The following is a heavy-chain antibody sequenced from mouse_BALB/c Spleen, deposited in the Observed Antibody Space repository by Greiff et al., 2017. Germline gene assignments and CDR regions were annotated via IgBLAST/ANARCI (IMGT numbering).Heavy chain of an antibody. V-gene: IGHV5-6*01. J-gene: IGHJ4*01. CDR3: ARHRVYGNYEEAMDY. D-gene: IGHD2-1*01. Sequence: EVKLVESGGDLVKPGGSLKLSCAASGFTFSSYGMSWVRQTPDKRLEWVATISSGGSYTYYPDSVKGRFTISRDNAKNTLYLQMSSLKSEDTAMYYCARHRVYGNYEEAMDYWGQGTSVTVSS. CDR2: ISSGGSYT. CDR1: GFTFSSYG.